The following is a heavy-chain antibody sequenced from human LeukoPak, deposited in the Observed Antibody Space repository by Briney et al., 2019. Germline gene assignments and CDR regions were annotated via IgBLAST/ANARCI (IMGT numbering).Heavy chain of an antibody. J-gene: IGHJ5*02. V-gene: IGHV1-2*02. D-gene: IGHD1-7*01. CDR2: INPNSGGT. Sequence: GASVTVSLKASLYTFTHYYMHWVRQAPGRGLEWMGWINPNSGGTNYAHNFQGRVTMTTDTSISTAYMELSRLRSDDTAVYYCARVDGTMGSVKWSFDHWGQGTLVTVSS. CDR3: ARVDGTMGSVKWSFDH. CDR1: LYTFTHYY.